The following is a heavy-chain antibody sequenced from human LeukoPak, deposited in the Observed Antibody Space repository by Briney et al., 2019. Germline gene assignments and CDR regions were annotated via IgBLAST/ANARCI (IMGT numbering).Heavy chain of an antibody. CDR1: GFTFSSYS. J-gene: IGHJ4*02. CDR2: TSSSSAI. Sequence: GGSLRLSCAASGFTFSSYSMNWVRQAPGKGLEWVSYTSSSSAIYYADSVKGRFTISRDNAKNSLYLQMNSLRAEDTAVYYCAKRPNYYGSGSYYPLFDYWGQGTLVTVSS. CDR3: AKRPNYYGSGSYYPLFDY. D-gene: IGHD3-10*01. V-gene: IGHV3-48*01.